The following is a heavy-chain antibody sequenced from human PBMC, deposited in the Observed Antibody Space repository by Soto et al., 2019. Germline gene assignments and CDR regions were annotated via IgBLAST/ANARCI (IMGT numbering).Heavy chain of an antibody. CDR3: ARSIEWNGGAFDY. J-gene: IGHJ4*02. D-gene: IGHD1-1*01. Sequence: SETLSLTCTVSGGSISSYYWSWIRQPPGKGLEWIGYIYYSGSTNYNPSLKSRVTISVDTSKNQFSLKLSSVTAADTAVYYCARSIEWNGGAFDYWGQGTLVTVSS. V-gene: IGHV4-59*08. CDR2: IYYSGST. CDR1: GGSISSYY.